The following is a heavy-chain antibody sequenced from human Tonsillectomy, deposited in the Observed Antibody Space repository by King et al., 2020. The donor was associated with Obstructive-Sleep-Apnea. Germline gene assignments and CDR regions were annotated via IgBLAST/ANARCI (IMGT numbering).Heavy chain of an antibody. CDR3: ARRKWGYYFDTSGHPLDAFDI. Sequence: QLQESGPGLVKPSETLSLTCNVSGVSISSNTYYWGWIRQPPGKGLEWTGSVFFSGNTYYSPSLKSRVTVSRDTSKNQFSLNLSSVTAADTAVYYCARRKWGYYFDTSGHPLDAFDIWGQGTMVTVSS. J-gene: IGHJ3*02. CDR1: GVSISSNTYY. CDR2: VFFSGNT. V-gene: IGHV4-39*01. D-gene: IGHD3-22*01.